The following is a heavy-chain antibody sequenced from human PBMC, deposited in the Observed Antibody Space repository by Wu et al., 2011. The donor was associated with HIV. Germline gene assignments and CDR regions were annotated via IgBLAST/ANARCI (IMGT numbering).Heavy chain of an antibody. V-gene: IGHV1-2*02. J-gene: IGHJ3*02. CDR1: GYTFIGFY. CDR3: ARCLFGSYYYDSSGFCPWGI. D-gene: IGHD3-22*01. Sequence: QVQLVQSGAEVKKPGASVKVSCKASGYTFIGFYIHWVRQAPGQGLEWMGWINPTSGGTNYALKFQGRVTMTRDTSTTTAYMELNRLRSDDTAVFYCARCLFGSYYYDSSGFCPWGIWGQGTKVTVS. CDR2: INPTSGGT.